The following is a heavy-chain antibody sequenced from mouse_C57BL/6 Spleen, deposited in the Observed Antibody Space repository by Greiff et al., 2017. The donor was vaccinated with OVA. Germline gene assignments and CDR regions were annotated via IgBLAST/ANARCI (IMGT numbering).Heavy chain of an antibody. D-gene: IGHD1-1*01. CDR2: INSDGGST. CDR1: EYEFPSHD. CDR3: ARLLAGYYAMDY. J-gene: IGHJ4*01. V-gene: IGHV5-2*01. Sequence: EVKLMESGGGLVQPGESLKLSCESNEYEFPSHDMSWVRKTPEKRLELVAAINSDGGSTYYPDTMERRFIISRDNTKTTLYLQMSSLRSEDTALYYCARLLAGYYAMDYWGQGTSVTVSS.